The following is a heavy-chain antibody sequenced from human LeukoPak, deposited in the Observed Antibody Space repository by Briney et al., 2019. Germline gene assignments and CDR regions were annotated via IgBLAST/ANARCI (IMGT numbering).Heavy chain of an antibody. Sequence: SVKVSCKASGGTFSSYAISWVRQAPGQGLEWMGRIIPILGIANYARKFQGRVTITADKSTSTAYMELSSLRSEDTAVYYCARAMARDLMLHDYWGQGTLVTVSS. CDR3: ARAMARDLMLHDY. CDR2: IIPILGIA. V-gene: IGHV1-69*04. CDR1: GGTFSSYA. D-gene: IGHD2-15*01. J-gene: IGHJ4*02.